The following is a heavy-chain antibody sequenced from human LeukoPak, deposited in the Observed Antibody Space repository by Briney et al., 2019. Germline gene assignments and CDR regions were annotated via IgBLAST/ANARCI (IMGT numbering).Heavy chain of an antibody. Sequence: GGSLRLSCAASGFTFSSYAMSWVRQAPGKGLEWVAFIRYDGSNKYYADSVKGRFTISRDNSKNTLYLQMNSLRAEDTAVYYCAKDVRVRGSRPLDYWGQGTLVTVSS. CDR2: IRYDGSNK. D-gene: IGHD3-10*01. CDR1: GFTFSSYA. CDR3: AKDVRVRGSRPLDY. V-gene: IGHV3-30*02. J-gene: IGHJ4*02.